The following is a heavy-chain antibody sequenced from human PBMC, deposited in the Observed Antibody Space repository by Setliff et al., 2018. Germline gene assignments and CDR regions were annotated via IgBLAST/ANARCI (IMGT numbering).Heavy chain of an antibody. Sequence: TSETLSLTCTVSGGSISSYYWSWIRQPAGKGLEWIGHIYTTGSTNYNPSLKSRVTLSVDTSKNQFSLKLTSVTAADTAIYYCARTPYYYDTAGYDFWGQGTLATVS. D-gene: IGHD3-22*01. J-gene: IGHJ4*02. V-gene: IGHV4-4*07. CDR1: GGSISSYY. CDR3: ARTPYYYDTAGYDF. CDR2: IYTTGST.